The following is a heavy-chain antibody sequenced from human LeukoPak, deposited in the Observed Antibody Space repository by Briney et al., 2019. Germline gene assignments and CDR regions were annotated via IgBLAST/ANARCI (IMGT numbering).Heavy chain of an antibody. CDR3: ARGRRDYDYVWGSYRSTVTDY. Sequence: ASVKVSRNASGYTFTSYDINWVRQATGQGLEWMGWMNPNSGNTGYAQKFQGRVTMTRNTSISTAYMELSSLRSEDTAVYYCARGRRDYDYVWGSYRSTVTDYWGQGTLVTVSS. V-gene: IGHV1-8*01. CDR1: GYTFTSYD. J-gene: IGHJ4*02. D-gene: IGHD3-16*02. CDR2: MNPNSGNT.